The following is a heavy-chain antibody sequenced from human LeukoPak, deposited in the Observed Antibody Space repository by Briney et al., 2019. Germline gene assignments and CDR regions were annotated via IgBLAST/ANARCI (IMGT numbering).Heavy chain of an antibody. CDR2: ISGSGGST. Sequence: PGGSLRLSCAASGFTVSSNYMSWVRQAPGKGLEWVSAISGSGGSTYYADSVKGRFTISRDNSKNTLYLQMNSLRAEDTAVYYCAKDISGYYDSSGYFDYWGQGTLVTVSS. D-gene: IGHD3-22*01. J-gene: IGHJ4*02. V-gene: IGHV3-23*01. CDR1: GFTVSSNY. CDR3: AKDISGYYDSSGYFDY.